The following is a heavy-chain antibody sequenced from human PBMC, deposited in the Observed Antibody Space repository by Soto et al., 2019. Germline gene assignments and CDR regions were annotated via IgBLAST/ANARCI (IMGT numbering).Heavy chain of an antibody. CDR1: GYSFTSYW. CDR2: IYPGDSDT. D-gene: IGHD5-18*01. CDR3: ARLRRGYRYRPTFDY. Sequence: HGESLKISCKGSGYSFTSYWIGCVRQMPGKGLEWMGIIYPGDSDTRYSPSFQGQATISADKSISTAYLQWSSLKASDTAMYYCARLRRGYRYRPTFDYWGQGTLVTVSS. V-gene: IGHV5-51*01. J-gene: IGHJ4*02.